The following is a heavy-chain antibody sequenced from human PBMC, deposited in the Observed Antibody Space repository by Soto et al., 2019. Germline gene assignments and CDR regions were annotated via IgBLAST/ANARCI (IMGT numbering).Heavy chain of an antibody. J-gene: IGHJ6*02. CDR3: AKNEDSSGYPDSYYYYYGMDV. CDR2: ISGSGGST. Sequence: PGGSLRLSCAASGFTFSSYAMSWVRQAPGKGLEWVSAISGSGGSTYYADSVKGRFTVSRDNSKNTLYLQMNSLRAEDTAVYYCAKNEDSSGYPDSYYYYYGMDVWGQGTTVTVSS. D-gene: IGHD3-22*01. CDR1: GFTFSSYA. V-gene: IGHV3-23*01.